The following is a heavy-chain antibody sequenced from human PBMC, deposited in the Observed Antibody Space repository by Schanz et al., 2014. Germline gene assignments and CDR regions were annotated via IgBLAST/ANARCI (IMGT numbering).Heavy chain of an antibody. J-gene: IGHJ4*02. Sequence: QVQLVESGGGVVQPGRSLRLSCAASGFTFSSYGMHWVRQAPGKGLEWVAAMSYDGSIKYYGDSVKGRFTISRDNAKNTLYLQMNSLRAEDTAVYYCARDSRPNYDFLTAYYSSDYWGQGTLVTVSS. CDR1: GFTFSSYG. V-gene: IGHV3-33*01. CDR3: ARDSRPNYDFLTAYYSSDY. D-gene: IGHD3-9*01. CDR2: MSYDGSIK.